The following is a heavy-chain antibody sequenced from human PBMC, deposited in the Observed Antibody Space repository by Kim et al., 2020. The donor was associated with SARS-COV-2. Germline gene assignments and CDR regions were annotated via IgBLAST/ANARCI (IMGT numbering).Heavy chain of an antibody. Sequence: SGKGRFTVSRNNAKNSVYLQMTSLRDEDTAVYYCARGGKWLSLYYYGMDVWGQGTTVTVSS. J-gene: IGHJ6*02. CDR3: ARGGKWLSLYYYGMDV. V-gene: IGHV3-48*02. D-gene: IGHD6-19*01.